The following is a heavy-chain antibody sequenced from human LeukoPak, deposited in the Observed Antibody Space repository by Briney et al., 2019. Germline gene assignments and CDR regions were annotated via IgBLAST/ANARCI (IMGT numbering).Heavy chain of an antibody. Sequence: ASVKVSCKASGYTFTGYYMHWVRQAPGQGLEWMGWINPNSGGTNYAQKFQGRVTITADKSTSTAYMELSSLRSEDTAVYYCATDPPYYYDSSGYLVCWGQGTLVTVSS. V-gene: IGHV1-2*02. CDR3: ATDPPYYYDSSGYLVC. CDR2: INPNSGGT. D-gene: IGHD3-22*01. CDR1: GYTFTGYY. J-gene: IGHJ4*02.